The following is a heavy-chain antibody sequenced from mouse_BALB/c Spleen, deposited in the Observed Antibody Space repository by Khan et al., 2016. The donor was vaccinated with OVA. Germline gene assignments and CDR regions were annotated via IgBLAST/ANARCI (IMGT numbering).Heavy chain of an antibody. CDR1: GFTFSNYA. CDR2: ISSGDST. J-gene: IGHJ3*01. V-gene: IGHV5-6-5*01. CDR3: ARDYWFAY. Sequence: EVELVESGGGLVKPGGSLKLSCAASGFTFSNYAMSWVRQSPEKRLEWVASISSGDSTYYPDSVKGRFTIPRDNARNILYLQMSNLGSEDTAMYYCARDYWFAYWGQGTLVTVSA.